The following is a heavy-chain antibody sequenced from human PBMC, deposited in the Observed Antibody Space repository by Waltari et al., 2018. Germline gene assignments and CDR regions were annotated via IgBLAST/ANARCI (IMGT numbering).Heavy chain of an antibody. D-gene: IGHD2-15*01. CDR2: IYYSGST. CDR3: ARAYCSGGSCYVLNWFDP. CDR1: GGSISSHY. Sequence: QVQLQESGPGLVKPSETLSLTCTVSGGSISSHYWSWIRQPPGKGLEWIGYIYYSGSTNYNPSLKSRVTISVDTSKNQFSLKLSSVTAADTAVYYCARAYCSGGSCYVLNWFDPWGQGTLVTVSS. V-gene: IGHV4-59*11. J-gene: IGHJ5*02.